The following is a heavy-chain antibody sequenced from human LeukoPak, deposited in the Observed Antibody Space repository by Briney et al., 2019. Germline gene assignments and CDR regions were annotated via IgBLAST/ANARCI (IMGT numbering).Heavy chain of an antibody. D-gene: IGHD6-19*01. CDR2: LSASGVST. V-gene: IGHV3-23*01. Sequence: GGSLRLSCAASGFNFPSCAMSWVRQAPGKGLEWVSSLSASGVSTYYADSVQGRFTISRDNSNNTLSLQMSSLRVEDTAIYFCAKAPPQSSGVLHYFDYWGQGALVTVSS. CDR3: AKAPPQSSGVLHYFDY. J-gene: IGHJ4*02. CDR1: GFNFPSCA.